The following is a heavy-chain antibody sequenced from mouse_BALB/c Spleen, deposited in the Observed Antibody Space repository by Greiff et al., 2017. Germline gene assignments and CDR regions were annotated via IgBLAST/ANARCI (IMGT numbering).Heavy chain of an antibody. CDR2: ISSGSSTI. CDR1: GFTFSSFG. Sequence: EVQLMESGGGLVQPGGSRKLSCAASGFTFSSFGMHWVRQAPEKGLEWVAYISSGSSTIYYADTVKGRFTISRDNPKNTLFLQMTSLRSEDTAMYYCARSNFYYFDYWGQGTTLTVSS. D-gene: IGHD4-1*01. CDR3: ARSNFYYFDY. V-gene: IGHV5-17*02. J-gene: IGHJ2*01.